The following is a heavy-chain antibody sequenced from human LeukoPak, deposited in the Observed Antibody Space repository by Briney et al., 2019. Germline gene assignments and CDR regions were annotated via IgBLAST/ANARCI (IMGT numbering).Heavy chain of an antibody. Sequence: SETLSLTCTVSGGSISSYYWSWIRQPPGKGLEWIGYIYYSGSTNYNPSLKSRVTISVDTSKNQFSLKLSSVTAADTAVYYCAREGGITMVDWFDPWGQGTLVTVSS. V-gene: IGHV4-59*12. J-gene: IGHJ5*02. CDR2: IYYSGST. CDR3: AREGGITMVDWFDP. D-gene: IGHD3-10*01. CDR1: GGSISSYY.